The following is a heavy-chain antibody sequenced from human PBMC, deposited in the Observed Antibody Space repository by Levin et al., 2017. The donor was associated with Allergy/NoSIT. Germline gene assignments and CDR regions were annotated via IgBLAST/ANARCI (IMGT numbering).Heavy chain of an antibody. CDR3: AHRVIAAADPYYFDY. J-gene: IGHJ4*02. V-gene: IGHV2-5*02. D-gene: IGHD6-13*01. CDR2: IYWDDDK. CDR1: GFSLSTSGVG. Sequence: SGPTLVKPTQTLTLTCTFSGFSLSTSGVGVGWIRQPPGKALEWLALIYWDDDKRYSPSLKSRLTITKDTSKNQVVLTMTNMDPVDTATYYCAHRVIAAADPYYFDYWGQGTLVTVSS.